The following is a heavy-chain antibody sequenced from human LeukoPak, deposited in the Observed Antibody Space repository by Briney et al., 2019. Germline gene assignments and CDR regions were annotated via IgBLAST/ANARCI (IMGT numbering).Heavy chain of an antibody. V-gene: IGHV3-23*01. CDR2: ITASGGNT. Sequence: GGSLRLSCAASGFTFSSYAMGWVRQAPGKGLEWVSAITASGGNTYYADSEKGRFTISRDNSKNTLYLQVNSLRAEDTAVYYCAKGNGYSYGRYYFDYWGQGTLVTVSS. CDR1: GFTFSSYA. D-gene: IGHD5-18*01. J-gene: IGHJ4*02. CDR3: AKGNGYSYGRYYFDY.